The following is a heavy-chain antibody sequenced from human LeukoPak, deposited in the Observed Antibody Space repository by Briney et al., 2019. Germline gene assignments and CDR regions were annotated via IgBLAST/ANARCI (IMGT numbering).Heavy chain of an antibody. Sequence: ASVKVSCKASGDTFTTYDINWVRQAPGQGLEWMGWMNPNSGNTGYAQRFQGRVTMTRDTSITTAYMKLSSLRLEDTAVYYCVRGDPYCSSASCYNFWGQGTLVTVSS. V-gene: IGHV1-8*01. D-gene: IGHD2-2*02. CDR3: VRGDPYCSSASCYNF. CDR2: MNPNSGNT. J-gene: IGHJ4*02. CDR1: GDTFTTYD.